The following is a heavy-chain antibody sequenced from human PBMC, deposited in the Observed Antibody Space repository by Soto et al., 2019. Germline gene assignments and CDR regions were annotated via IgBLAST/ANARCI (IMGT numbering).Heavy chain of an antibody. J-gene: IGHJ3*02. CDR2: TYYRSKWYN. Sequence: SQTLSLTCAISGDSVSSNSAAWNWIRQSPSRGLEWLGRTYYRSKWYNDYAVSVKSRITINPDTSKNQFSLQLNSVTPEDTAVYYCVGGNDSSSWYLGAIDSWGQGTMVTVSS. CDR1: GDSVSSNSAA. V-gene: IGHV6-1*01. D-gene: IGHD6-13*01. CDR3: VGGNDSSSWYLGAIDS.